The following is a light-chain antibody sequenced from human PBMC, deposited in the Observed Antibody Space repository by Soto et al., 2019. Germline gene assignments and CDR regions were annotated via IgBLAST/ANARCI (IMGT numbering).Light chain of an antibody. V-gene: IGKV1-33*01. Sequence: DIQMTHSPSSLSASVGDRVTITCQASQNINNYLNWYQQKPGRAPKLLIYDASNLEAGVPSRFRGSGSGTDFTLTISRLEPEDFAVYHCQQYGSLSWTFGQGTKVDI. CDR2: DAS. CDR1: QNINNY. CDR3: QQYGSLSWT. J-gene: IGKJ1*01.